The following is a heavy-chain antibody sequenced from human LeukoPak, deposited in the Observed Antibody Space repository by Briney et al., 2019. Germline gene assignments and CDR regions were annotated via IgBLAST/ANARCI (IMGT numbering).Heavy chain of an antibody. V-gene: IGHV3-23*01. D-gene: IGHD3-3*01. CDR1: GFTSSSYA. J-gene: IGHJ4*02. Sequence: GGSLRLSCAASGFTSSSYAMSWVRKAPGKGLEWVSAISGSGGSTYYADSVKGRFTISRDNSKNTLYLQMNSLRAEDTAVYYCAKGVRFLEWFFDYWGQGALVTVSS. CDR3: AKGVRFLEWFFDY. CDR2: ISGSGGST.